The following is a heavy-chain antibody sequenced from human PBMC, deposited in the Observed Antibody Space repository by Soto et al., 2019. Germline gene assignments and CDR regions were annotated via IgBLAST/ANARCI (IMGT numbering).Heavy chain of an antibody. Sequence: ITLKESGPTLVTPTQTLTLTCSFSGFSLTTDGEGVGWVRQPPGKALEWLALIYWSDSKRYSPSLKNRLTVTKDDSKNQVLLTMTNMDPVDTATYYCIHRRRDAGPNGDYWGQGTLVTVSS. V-gene: IGHV2-5*01. CDR3: IHRRRDAGPNGDY. D-gene: IGHD3-16*01. CDR2: IYWSDSK. J-gene: IGHJ4*02. CDR1: GFSLTTDGEG.